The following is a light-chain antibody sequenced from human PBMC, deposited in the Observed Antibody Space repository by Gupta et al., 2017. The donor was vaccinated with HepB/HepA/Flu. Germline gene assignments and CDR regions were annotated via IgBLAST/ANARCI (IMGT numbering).Light chain of an antibody. CDR3: QQYGSSPFT. V-gene: IGKV3-20*01. J-gene: IGKJ3*01. CDR2: GAS. Sequence: ELVLTQSPGTLSLSPGERDTLSCRASQNVSSSYLAWYQQKPGQAPRLLIYGASSRATGIPDRFSGSGSGTDFTLTISRLEPEDFAVYYCQQYGSSPFTFGPGTKVDIK. CDR1: QNVSSSY.